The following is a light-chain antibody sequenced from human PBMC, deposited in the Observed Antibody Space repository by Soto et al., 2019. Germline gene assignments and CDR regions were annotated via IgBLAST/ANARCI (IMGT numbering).Light chain of an antibody. CDR3: SSYTSRSTVV. J-gene: IGLJ2*01. V-gene: IGLV2-14*01. CDR1: SSDVGAYKF. CDR2: DVT. Sequence: QSALTQPASVSGSPGQSITFSCTGSSSDVGAYKFVSWYQQLPGKVPKLIIYDVTNRPSGVSNRFSDSKSGNTASLTISGLQGEDEADYFCSSYTSRSTVVFGGGTKLTVL.